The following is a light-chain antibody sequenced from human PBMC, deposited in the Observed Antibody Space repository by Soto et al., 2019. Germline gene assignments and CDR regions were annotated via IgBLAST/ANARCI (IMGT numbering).Light chain of an antibody. CDR3: SSFTKSSTRV. CDR1: SSDIGFYNY. Sequence: QSALTQPASVSGSPGQSITISCTGTSSDIGFYNYVSWYQQYPGKAPKLMIYEVSNRPSGISNRFSGSKSGSTASLTISGLQDEDEADYYCSSFTKSSTRVFGTGTQLTVL. V-gene: IGLV2-14*01. CDR2: EVS. J-gene: IGLJ1*01.